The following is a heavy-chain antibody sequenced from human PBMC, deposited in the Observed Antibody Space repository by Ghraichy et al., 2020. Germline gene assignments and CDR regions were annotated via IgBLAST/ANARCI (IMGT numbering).Heavy chain of an antibody. CDR1: GFTFSSYV. Sequence: LSLTCAASGFTFSSYVMSWVRQAPGKGLEWVSAISGSGGSTYYADSVKGRFTISRDNSKNTLYLQMNSLRAEDTAVYYCASRGVRPHDLKRFDYWGQGTLVTVSS. V-gene: IGHV3-23*01. D-gene: IGHD3-10*01. CDR3: ASRGVRPHDLKRFDY. J-gene: IGHJ4*02. CDR2: ISGSGGST.